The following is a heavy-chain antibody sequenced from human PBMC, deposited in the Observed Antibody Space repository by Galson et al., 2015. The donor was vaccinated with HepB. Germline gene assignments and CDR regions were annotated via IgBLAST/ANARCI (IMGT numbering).Heavy chain of an antibody. D-gene: IGHD6-19*01. CDR1: GFTFSSYG. Sequence: SLRLSCAASGFTFSSYGMHWARQAPGKGLEWVAIVSYDGSVQYFGNSVKGRFTISRDNSKNTLYLQMNGLRLEDTAVYYCAKELGHTSAWDQQFFFFGMDVWGQGTTVTVS. CDR3: AKELGHTSAWDQQFFFFGMDV. CDR2: VSYDGSVQ. V-gene: IGHV3-30*18. J-gene: IGHJ6*02.